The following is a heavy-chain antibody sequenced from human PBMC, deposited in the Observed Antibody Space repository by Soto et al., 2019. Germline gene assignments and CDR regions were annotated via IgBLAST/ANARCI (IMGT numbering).Heavy chain of an antibody. D-gene: IGHD2-15*01. CDR3: ARDLFVVVVAAKPAPGGSGMDV. CDR2: ISYDGSNK. CDR1: GFTFSSYS. J-gene: IGHJ6*02. Sequence: GGSLRLSCAASGFTFSSYSMNWVRQAPGKGLEWVAVISYDGSNKYYADSVKGRFTISRDNSKNTLYLQMNSLRAEDTAVYYCARDLFVVVVAAKPAPGGSGMDVWGQGTTVTVSS. V-gene: IGHV3-30*03.